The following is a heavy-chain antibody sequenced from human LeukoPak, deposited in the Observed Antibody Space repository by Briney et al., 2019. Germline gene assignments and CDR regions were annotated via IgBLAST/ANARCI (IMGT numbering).Heavy chain of an antibody. J-gene: IGHJ4*02. V-gene: IGHV4-39*07. CDR1: GGSISSYY. CDR2: IYYSGST. CDR3: AREGAAAAQDY. Sequence: KTSETLSLTCAVSGGSISSYYWGWIRQPPGKGLEWIGSIYYSGSTYYNPSLKSRVTISVDTSKNQFSLKLSSVTAADTAVYYCAREGAAAAQDYWGQGTLVTVSS. D-gene: IGHD6-13*01.